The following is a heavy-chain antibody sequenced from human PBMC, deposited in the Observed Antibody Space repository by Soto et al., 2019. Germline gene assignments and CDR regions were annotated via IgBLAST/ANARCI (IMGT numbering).Heavy chain of an antibody. CDR1: GGSISSYY. CDR3: ARAPSTRTGTGHYYYYGMDV. D-gene: IGHD1-7*01. Sequence: TLSLTCTVSGGSISSYYWSWIRQPPGKGLEWIGYIYYSGSTNYNPSLKSRVTISVDTSKNQFSLKLSSVTAADTAVYYCARAPSTRTGTGHYYYYGMDVWGQGTTVTVSS. V-gene: IGHV4-59*01. CDR2: IYYSGST. J-gene: IGHJ6*02.